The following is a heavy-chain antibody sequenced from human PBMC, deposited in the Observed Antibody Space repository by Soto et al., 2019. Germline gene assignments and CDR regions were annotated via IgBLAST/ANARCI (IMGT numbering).Heavy chain of an antibody. CDR1: RDTRGRAN. CDR2: ISSSSSTI. J-gene: IGHJ6*03. CDR3: ARDHDMLTGSWDYYYYYYIDF. D-gene: IGHD3-9*01. Sequence: PGRSLGLSCAASRDTRGRANINWVGQCLGTGMEWVSYISSSSSTIYYAGSVKGRFTISRDNAKNSLYLQMNSLRAEDTAVYYCARDHDMLTGSWDYYYYYYIDFWGKGPTVTVYS. V-gene: IGHV3-48*01.